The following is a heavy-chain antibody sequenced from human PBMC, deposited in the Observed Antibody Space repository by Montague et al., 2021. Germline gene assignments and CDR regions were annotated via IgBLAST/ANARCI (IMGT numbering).Heavy chain of an antibody. J-gene: IGHJ4*02. CDR3: ARAGPRTYGGDSLDY. V-gene: IGHV4-39*01. CDR1: GGSISSSPFY. CDR2: NYYRGNT. Sequence: SETLSLTCTVSGGSISSSPFYWGWIRQSPGKGLEWIGSNYYRGNTYYNPSLKSRFSLSIDTSKNQFSLKMNSVTAADTAVYYCARAGPRTYGGDSLDYWGQGALVTVSS. D-gene: IGHD3-10*01.